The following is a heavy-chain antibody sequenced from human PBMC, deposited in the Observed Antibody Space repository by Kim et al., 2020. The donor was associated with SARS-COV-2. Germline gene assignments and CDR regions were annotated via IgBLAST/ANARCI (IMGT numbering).Heavy chain of an antibody. CDR3: ARGGTRERQGVPERDKHPFDY. CDR2: INHSGST. J-gene: IGHJ4*02. V-gene: IGHV4-34*01. Sequence: SETLSLTCAVYGGSFSGYYWSWIRQPPGKGLEWIGEINHSGSTNYNPSLKSRVTISVDTSKNQFSLKLSSVTAADTAVYYCARGGTRERQGVPERDKHPFDYWGQGTLVTVSS. CDR1: GGSFSGYY. D-gene: IGHD1-26*01.